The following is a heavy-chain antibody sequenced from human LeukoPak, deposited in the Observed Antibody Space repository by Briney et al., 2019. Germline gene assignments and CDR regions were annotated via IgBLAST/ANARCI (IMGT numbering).Heavy chain of an antibody. D-gene: IGHD6-19*01. Sequence: PSQTLSLTCTVSGGSISSGSYYWSWLRQPAGKGLQWIGRIYTSGSTNYNPSLKSRVTISVDTSKNQFSLKLSSVTAADTAVYYCAREPYSSGWYDHWGQGTLVTVSS. V-gene: IGHV4-61*02. CDR1: GGSISSGSYY. CDR3: AREPYSSGWYDH. J-gene: IGHJ5*02. CDR2: IYTSGST.